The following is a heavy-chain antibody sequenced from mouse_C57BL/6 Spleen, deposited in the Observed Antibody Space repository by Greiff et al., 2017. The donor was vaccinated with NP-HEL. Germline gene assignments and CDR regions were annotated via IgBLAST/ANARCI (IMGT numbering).Heavy chain of an antibody. D-gene: IGHD4-1*01. V-gene: IGHV1-19*01. CDR2: INPYNGGT. CDR1: GYTFTDYY. CDR3: ARGELGRHWFAY. Sequence: EVQLQQSGPVLVKPGASVKMSCKASGYTFTDYYMNWVKQSHGKSLEWIGVINPYNGGTSYNQKFKGKATLTVDKSSSTAYMELNSLTSEDSAVYYCARGELGRHWFAYWGQGTLVTVSA. J-gene: IGHJ3*01.